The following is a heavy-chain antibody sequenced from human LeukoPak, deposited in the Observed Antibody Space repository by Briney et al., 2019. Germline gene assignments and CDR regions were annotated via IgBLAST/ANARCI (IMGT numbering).Heavy chain of an antibody. J-gene: IGHJ5*02. D-gene: IGHD6-13*01. CDR3: ARDESAAAGTGNWFDP. V-gene: IGHV3-48*03. CDR1: GFTFSSYE. Sequence: GGSLRLSCAASGFTFSSYEMNWVRQAPGKGLEWVSYISSSGSTIYYADSVKGRFTISRDNAKNSLYLQMNSLRAEDTAVYYCARDESAAAGTGNWFDPWGQGTLVTVPS. CDR2: ISSSGSTI.